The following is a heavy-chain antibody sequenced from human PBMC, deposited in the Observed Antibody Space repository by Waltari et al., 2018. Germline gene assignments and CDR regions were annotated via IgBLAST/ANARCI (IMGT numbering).Heavy chain of an antibody. CDR3: ARDLRVAAGTGY. Sequence: EVQLVESGGGLVKPGGSLRLSCAASGFTFSSYSMNWVRQAPGKGLEWGSTMRSGSSEIYYADSVKGRFTNSRDNAKNSLYLQMNSLRAEDTAVYYCARDLRVAAGTGYWGQGTLVTVSS. J-gene: IGHJ4*02. V-gene: IGHV3-21*01. D-gene: IGHD6-13*01. CDR2: MRSGSSEI. CDR1: GFTFSSYS.